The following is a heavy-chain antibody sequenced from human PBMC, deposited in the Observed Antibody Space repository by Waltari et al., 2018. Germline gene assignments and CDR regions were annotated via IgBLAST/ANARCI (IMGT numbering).Heavy chain of an antibody. D-gene: IGHD6-13*01. CDR2: INHSGST. J-gene: IGHJ4*02. Sequence: QVQLQQWGAGLLKPSETLSLTCAVYGGSFSGYYWSWIRQPPGKGLEWIGEINHSGSTNYNPSLKSRVTISVDTSKNQFSLKLSSVTAADTAVYYCARDISSDSSSWYLFHVVTGFDYWGQGTLVTVSS. CDR3: ARDISSDSSSWYLFHVVTGFDY. CDR1: GGSFSGYY. V-gene: IGHV4-34*01.